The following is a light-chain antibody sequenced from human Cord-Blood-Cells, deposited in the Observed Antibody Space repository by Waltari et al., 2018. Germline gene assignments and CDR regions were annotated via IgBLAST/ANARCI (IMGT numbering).Light chain of an antibody. Sequence: QSALTQPASVSGSPGQSITISCTGTSSDVGGYNYVSWYQQHPGKAPKLMIYDVSKRPSGVSNRFSGSKSGNTPSLTISGLQAEDEADYYCSSYTSSSTYVFGTGTKVTVL. CDR2: DVS. J-gene: IGLJ1*01. CDR1: SSDVGGYNY. CDR3: SSYTSSSTYV. V-gene: IGLV2-14*01.